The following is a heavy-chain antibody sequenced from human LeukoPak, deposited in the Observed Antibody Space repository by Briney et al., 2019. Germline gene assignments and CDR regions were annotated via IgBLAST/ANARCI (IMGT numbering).Heavy chain of an antibody. CDR3: ARDDDYGDYGMDV. Sequence: ASVKVSCKASGYTFTSYGITWVRQAPGQGLEWMGWISAYNGNTNYAQKLQGRVTMTTDTSTSTAYMELRSLRPDDTAVYYCARDDDYGDYGMDVWGQGTTVTVSS. J-gene: IGHJ6*02. CDR1: GYTFTSYG. CDR2: ISAYNGNT. D-gene: IGHD4-17*01. V-gene: IGHV1-18*01.